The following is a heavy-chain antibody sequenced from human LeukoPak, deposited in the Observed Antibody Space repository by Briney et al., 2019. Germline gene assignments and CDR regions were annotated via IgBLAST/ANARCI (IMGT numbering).Heavy chain of an antibody. CDR3: ASEAYYYDSSGYHNWFDP. CDR2: ISWNSGSI. CDR1: GFTFDDYA. Sequence: GRSLRLSCAASGFTFDDYAMHWVRQAPGKGLEWVSGISWNSGSIGYADSVKGRFTISRDNAKNTLYLQMNSLRAEDTAVYYRASEAYYYDSSGYHNWFDPWGQGTLVTVSS. J-gene: IGHJ5*02. D-gene: IGHD3-22*01. V-gene: IGHV3-9*01.